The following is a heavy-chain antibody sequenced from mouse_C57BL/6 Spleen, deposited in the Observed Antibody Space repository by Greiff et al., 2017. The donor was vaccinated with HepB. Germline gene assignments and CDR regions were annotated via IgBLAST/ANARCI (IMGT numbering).Heavy chain of an antibody. CDR3: ARERAYEYDGGNDFDY. Sequence: QVQLQQPGAELVKPGASVKMSCKASGYTFTSYWITWVKQRPGQGLEWIGDIYPGSGSTNYNEKFKSKATLTVDTSSSTAYMQLSSLTSEDSAVYYCARERAYEYDGGNDFDYWGQGTTLTVSS. J-gene: IGHJ2*01. CDR2: IYPGSGST. CDR1: GYTFTSYW. V-gene: IGHV1-55*01. D-gene: IGHD2-4*01.